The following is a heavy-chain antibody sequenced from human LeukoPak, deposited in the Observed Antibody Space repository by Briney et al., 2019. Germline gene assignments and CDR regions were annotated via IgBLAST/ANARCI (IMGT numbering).Heavy chain of an antibody. CDR2: IYYSGST. J-gene: IGHJ6*03. CDR3: ARRKSTSTPYYYYMDV. V-gene: IGHV4-39*01. CDR1: GGSISSYY. Sequence: PSETLSLTCTVSGGSISSYYWGWIRQPPGKGLEWIGSIYYSGSTYYNPSLKSRVTISVDTSKNQFSLKLSSVTAADTAVYYCARRKSTSTPYYYYMDVWGKGTTVTVSS. D-gene: IGHD2-2*01.